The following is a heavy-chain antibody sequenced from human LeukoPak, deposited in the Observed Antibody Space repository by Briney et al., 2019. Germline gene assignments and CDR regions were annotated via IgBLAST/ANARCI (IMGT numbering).Heavy chain of an antibody. CDR2: ISYDGSNK. D-gene: IGHD4-23*01. J-gene: IGHJ4*02. CDR3: AKDRGDYGDNKRGFDY. CDR1: GFTFSSYA. V-gene: IGHV3-30-3*01. Sequence: PGGSLRLSCAASGFTFSSYAMHWVRQAPGKGLEWVAVISYDGSNKYYADSVKGRFTISRDNSKNTLYLQMNSLRAEDTAVYYCAKDRGDYGDNKRGFDYWGQGTLVTVSS.